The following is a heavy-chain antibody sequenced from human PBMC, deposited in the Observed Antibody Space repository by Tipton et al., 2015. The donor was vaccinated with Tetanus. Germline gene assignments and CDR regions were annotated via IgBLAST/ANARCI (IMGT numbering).Heavy chain of an antibody. CDR3: ARQWDSIGLSAFDI. CDR2: IYGGGGT. V-gene: IGHV3-53*01. Sequence: GSLRLSCAASGFAVSDKYINWVRQAPGKGLEWVSLIYGGGGTYYADSVKGRFTISRDNSKNTVYLQMSSLRAEDTAVYYCARQWDSIGLSAFDIWGQGTMVTVSS. CDR1: GFAVSDKY. J-gene: IGHJ3*02. D-gene: IGHD3-22*01.